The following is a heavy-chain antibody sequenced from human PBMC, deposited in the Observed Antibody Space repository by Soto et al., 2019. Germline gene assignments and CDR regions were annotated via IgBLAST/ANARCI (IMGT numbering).Heavy chain of an antibody. V-gene: IGHV3-9*01. CDR1: GFTFDDYA. CDR3: ARWSYLDY. D-gene: IGHD3-3*01. J-gene: IGHJ4*02. CDR2: ISWNSGSI. Sequence: GGSLRLSCAASGFTFDDYAMHWVRQAPGKGLEWVSGISWNSGSIGYADSVKGRFTISRDTSQSTLYLQMNSLRADDTAMYYCARWSYLDYWGQGTRVTVSS.